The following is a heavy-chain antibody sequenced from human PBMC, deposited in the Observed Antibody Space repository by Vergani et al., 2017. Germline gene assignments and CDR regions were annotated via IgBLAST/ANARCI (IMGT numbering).Heavy chain of an antibody. CDR1: GFTFSSYG. D-gene: IGHD2-21*02. CDR3: ARGPPSQYCGGDCYYYFDV. J-gene: IGHJ2*01. V-gene: IGHV3-30*19. CDR2: ISYDAINK. Sequence: QVQLVESGGGVVQPGRSLRLSCAASGFTFSSYGIHWVRQPPGKGLEWVAGISYDAINKYYTDSVKGRFTISRDNSKNTLHLRMNSLRVDDTAVYYCARGPPSQYCGGDCYYYFDVWGRGTLVTVTS.